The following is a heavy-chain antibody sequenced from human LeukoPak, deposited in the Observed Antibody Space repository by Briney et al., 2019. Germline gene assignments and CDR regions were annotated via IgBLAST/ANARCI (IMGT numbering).Heavy chain of an antibody. CDR1: GFTFSSYG. J-gene: IGHJ6*02. CDR3: ARSPELELYGMDV. V-gene: IGHV3-33*01. D-gene: IGHD1-7*01. CDR2: IWYDGSNK. Sequence: GGSLRLSCAASGFTFSSYGMHCVRQAPGKGLEWVAVIWYDGSNKYYADSVKGRFTISRDNSKNTLYLQMNSLRAEDTAVYYCARSPELELYGMDVWGQGTTVTVSS.